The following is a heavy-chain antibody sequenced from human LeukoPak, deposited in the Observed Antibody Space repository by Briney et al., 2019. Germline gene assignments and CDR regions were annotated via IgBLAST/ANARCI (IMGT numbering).Heavy chain of an antibody. CDR1: GFTYSSYW. CDR3: AKDAPDSVGGFDY. D-gene: IGHD3-10*01. J-gene: IGHJ4*02. Sequence: PGGSLRLSCAASGFTYSSYWMSWVRQAPGKGLEWVANIKQDGSEKYYVDSVKGRFTVSRDNAKNSLYLQMNSLRAEDTAVYYCAKDAPDSVGGFDYWGQGTLVTVSS. V-gene: IGHV3-7*03. CDR2: IKQDGSEK.